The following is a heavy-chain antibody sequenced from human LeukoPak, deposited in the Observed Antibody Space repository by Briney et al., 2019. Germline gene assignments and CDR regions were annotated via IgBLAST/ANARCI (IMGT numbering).Heavy chain of an antibody. Sequence: KPSETLSLTCTVSGGSISSYYWSWIRQPPGKGLEWIGYIYYSGSTNYNPSLKSRVTISVDTSKNQFSLKLSSVTAADTAVYYCARYAADGRTLEFWGQGTLVTVSS. CDR1: GGSISSYY. V-gene: IGHV4-59*01. J-gene: IGHJ4*02. CDR2: IYYSGST. CDR3: ARYAADGRTLEF. D-gene: IGHD6-13*01.